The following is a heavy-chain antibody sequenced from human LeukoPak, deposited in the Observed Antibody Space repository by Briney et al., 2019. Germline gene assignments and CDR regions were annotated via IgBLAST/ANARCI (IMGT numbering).Heavy chain of an antibody. V-gene: IGHV3-21*01. Sequence: GGSLRLSCAASGFTFSSYSMNWVRQAPGKGLEWVSSISSSSSYIYYADSVKGRFTISRDNAKNSLYLQMNSLRAEDTAVYYCAREATRASYYYDSSGYLGYWGQGTLVTVSS. CDR3: AREATRASYYYDSSGYLGY. D-gene: IGHD3-22*01. CDR1: GFTFSSYS. J-gene: IGHJ4*02. CDR2: ISSSSSYI.